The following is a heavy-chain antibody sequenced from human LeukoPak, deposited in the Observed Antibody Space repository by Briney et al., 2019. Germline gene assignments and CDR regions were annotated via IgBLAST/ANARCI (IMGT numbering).Heavy chain of an antibody. D-gene: IGHD6-19*01. CDR3: ARDRPIAVAISPYYYYYGMDV. V-gene: IGHV4-59*01. Sequence: SETLSLTCTVSGGSISSYYWSWIRQPPGKGLEWIGYIYYSGSTNYNPSLKSRVTISVDTSKNQFSLKLSSVTAADTAVYYCARDRPIAVAISPYYYYYGMDVWGQGTTVTVSS. CDR1: GGSISSYY. J-gene: IGHJ6*02. CDR2: IYYSGST.